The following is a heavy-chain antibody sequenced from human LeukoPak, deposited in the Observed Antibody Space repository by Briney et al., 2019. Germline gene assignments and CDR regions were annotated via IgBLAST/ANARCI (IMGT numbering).Heavy chain of an antibody. D-gene: IGHD3-16*01. J-gene: IGHJ4*02. CDR3: AREQVRGSHRVHFDS. Sequence: SETLSLTCAVSGDSITSSNWWSWVRQPPGKGLEWIGEIYHSEKTNHSPSLESRITMSVDKSKNQFSLKLSSVTAADTAVYYCAREQVRGSHRVHFDSWGQGTLVTVSS. V-gene: IGHV4-4*02. CDR1: GDSITSSNW. CDR2: IYHSEKT.